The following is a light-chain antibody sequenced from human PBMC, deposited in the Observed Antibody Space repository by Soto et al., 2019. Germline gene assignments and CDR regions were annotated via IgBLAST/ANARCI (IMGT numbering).Light chain of an antibody. CDR1: QSVSSY. CDR3: QHRSNWLFT. J-gene: IGKJ5*01. Sequence: EIVLTQSPATLSLSPGERATLSCRASQSVSSYLAWYQQKPGQVPRLLIYDASNRATGIPARFSGSGSGTDFTLTISSLEPEDFAVYYYQHRSNWLFTFGQGTRLEIK. CDR2: DAS. V-gene: IGKV3-11*01.